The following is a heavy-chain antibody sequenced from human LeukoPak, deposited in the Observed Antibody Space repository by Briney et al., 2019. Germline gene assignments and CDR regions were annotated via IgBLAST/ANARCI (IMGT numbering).Heavy chain of an antibody. Sequence: PETLSLTCTVSGGSISSYYWSWIRQPPGKGLEWIGYIYYSGSTNYNPSLKSRVTISVDTSKNQFSLKLSSVTAADTAVYYCARSITSTGTGDYWGQGTLVTVSS. CDR2: IYYSGST. D-gene: IGHD4-17*01. V-gene: IGHV4-59*01. CDR1: GGSISSYY. CDR3: ARSITSTGTGDY. J-gene: IGHJ4*02.